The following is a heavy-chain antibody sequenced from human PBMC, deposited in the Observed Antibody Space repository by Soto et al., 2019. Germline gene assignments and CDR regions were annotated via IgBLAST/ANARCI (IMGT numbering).Heavy chain of an antibody. V-gene: IGHV3-48*03. D-gene: IGHD2-15*01. CDR3: ARRGSR. CDR2: IHPGGQTI. Sequence: FGDPGGSLRLSCAASGFTFSSSEMYWVRQAPGKGLEWISYIHPGGQTIFYAESVKGRFTISRDNAKHSVYLQMNSLRAEDTAVYYCARRGSRWGRGTKVTVSS. CDR1: GFTFSSSE. J-gene: IGHJ3*01.